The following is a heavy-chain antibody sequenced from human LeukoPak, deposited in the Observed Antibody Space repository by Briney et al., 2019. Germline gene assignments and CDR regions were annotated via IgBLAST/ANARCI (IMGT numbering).Heavy chain of an antibody. Sequence: GGSLRLSCAASGFTFSNYAMNWVRQAPGKGLEWVSLISGSTGSTYYADSVKGRFTISRDDSNNALYLQMHSLRAEDTALYYCASGPPFLKYFEYWGQGTLVTVSS. CDR1: GFTFSNYA. CDR2: ISGSTGST. CDR3: ASGPPFLKYFEY. D-gene: IGHD3-3*01. V-gene: IGHV3-23*01. J-gene: IGHJ4*02.